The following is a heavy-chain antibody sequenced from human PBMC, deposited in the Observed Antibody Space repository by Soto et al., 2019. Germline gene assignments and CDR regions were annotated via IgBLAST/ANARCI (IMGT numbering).Heavy chain of an antibody. Sequence: GESLKISCKGSGYSFTIYCISWVLQMPGKGLEWMGRIDPSDSYTNYSPSFQGHVTISADKSISTAYLQWSSLKASDTAMYYCARLVGGSGSYYDYWGQGTLVTVSS. D-gene: IGHD3-10*01. CDR2: IDPSDSYT. CDR1: GYSFTIYC. V-gene: IGHV5-10-1*01. CDR3: ARLVGGSGSYYDY. J-gene: IGHJ4*02.